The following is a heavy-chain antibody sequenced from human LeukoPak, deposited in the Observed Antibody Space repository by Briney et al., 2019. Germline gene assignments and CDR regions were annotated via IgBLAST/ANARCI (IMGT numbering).Heavy chain of an antibody. V-gene: IGHV3-21*01. CDR3: TRDPPNYDSSGYYYDY. CDR1: GVTFSTYS. D-gene: IGHD3-22*01. Sequence: GGSLRLSCAAYGVTFSTYSMNLVRQAPGKGLEWVSSISGSSIYIYYADSVKGRFTISRDNAKNSLYLLMNSRRAEDTAVYYCTRDPPNYDSSGYYYDYWGQGTLVTVSS. CDR2: ISGSSIYI. J-gene: IGHJ4*02.